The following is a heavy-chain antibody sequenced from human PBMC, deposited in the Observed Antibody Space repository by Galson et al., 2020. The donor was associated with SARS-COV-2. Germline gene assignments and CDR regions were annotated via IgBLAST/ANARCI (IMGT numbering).Heavy chain of an antibody. Sequence: GGSLRLSCVASGFTFSSYSMDWVRQAPGKGLEWVSYISVSSSGHIYYADSVKGRFTISRDNARNSLFLVMNRLRADDTAVYYCARANYGDYGSAFDIWGQGTLVSVSS. CDR3: ARANYGDYGSAFDI. V-gene: IGHV3-48*01. J-gene: IGHJ3*02. D-gene: IGHD4-17*01. CDR2: ISVSSSGHI. CDR1: GFTFSSYS.